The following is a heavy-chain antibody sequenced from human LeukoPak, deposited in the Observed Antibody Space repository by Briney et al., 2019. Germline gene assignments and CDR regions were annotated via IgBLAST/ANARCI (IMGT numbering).Heavy chain of an antibody. J-gene: IGHJ5*02. Sequence: ASVKVSCKASAYTFTDYYIHWVRQAPGQGLEWMGSIHPNSGDTNYAQKFQGRVTMTRDTSISTAYMELSRLSSDDTAVFYCARDSSGPLNWFDPWGQGTQVTVSS. CDR2: IHPNSGDT. CDR3: ARDSSGPLNWFDP. CDR1: AYTFTDYY. D-gene: IGHD6-25*01. V-gene: IGHV1-2*02.